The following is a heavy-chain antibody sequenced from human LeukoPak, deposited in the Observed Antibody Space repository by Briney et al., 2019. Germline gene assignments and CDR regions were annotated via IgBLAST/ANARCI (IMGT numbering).Heavy chain of an antibody. V-gene: IGHV3-21*01. Sequence: PGGSLRLSCAASGFTFSSYSMNWVRQAPGKGLEWVSSISSSSSYIYYADSVKGRFTISRDNAKSSLYLQMNSLRAEDTAVYYCARDQGDYVWGSYRYSYFDYWGQGTLVTVSS. CDR3: ARDQGDYVWGSYRYSYFDY. CDR1: GFTFSSYS. CDR2: ISSSSSYI. D-gene: IGHD3-16*02. J-gene: IGHJ4*02.